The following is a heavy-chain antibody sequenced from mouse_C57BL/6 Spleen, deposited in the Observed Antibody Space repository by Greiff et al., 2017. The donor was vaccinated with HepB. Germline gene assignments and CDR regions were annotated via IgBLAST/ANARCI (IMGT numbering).Heavy chain of an antibody. D-gene: IGHD1-1*01. CDR2: ISDGGSYT. J-gene: IGHJ3*01. CDR3: ARDDGSRGTWFAY. V-gene: IGHV5-4*01. CDR1: GFTFSSYA. Sequence: EVQGVESGGGLVKPGGSLKLSCAASGFTFSSYAMSWVRQTPEKRLEWVATISDGGSYTYYPDNVKGRFTISRDNAKNNLYLQMSHLKSEDTAMYYCARDDGSRGTWFAYWGQGTLVTVSA.